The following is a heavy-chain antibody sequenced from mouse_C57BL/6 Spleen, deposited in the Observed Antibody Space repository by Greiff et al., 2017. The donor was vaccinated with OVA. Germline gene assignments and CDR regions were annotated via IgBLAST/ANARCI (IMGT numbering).Heavy chain of an antibody. D-gene: IGHD1-1*01. V-gene: IGHV5-17*01. CDR3: ASYYGSMFAY. J-gene: IGHJ3*01. Sequence: EVQGVESGGGLVKPGGSLQLSCAASGFTFSDYGMHWVRQAPEKGLAWVAYISSGSSTIYYADTVKGRFTISRDNAKNTLFLQMTSLRSEDTAMYYCASYYGSMFAYWGQGTLVTVSA. CDR2: ISSGSSTI. CDR1: GFTFSDYG.